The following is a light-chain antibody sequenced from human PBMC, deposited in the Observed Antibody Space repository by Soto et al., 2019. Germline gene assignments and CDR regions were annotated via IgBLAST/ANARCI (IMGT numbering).Light chain of an antibody. V-gene: IGLV1-44*01. J-gene: IGLJ2*01. Sequence: QSVLPQPPSASGTPGPRVTLSCSGSSSNIGSNTVNWYQQLPGTAPKLLIYSNNQRPSGVPDRFSGSKSGTSASLAISGLQSEDEGDYYCAAWDDSLNGVVFGGGTKLTVL. CDR1: SSNIGSNT. CDR3: AAWDDSLNGVV. CDR2: SNN.